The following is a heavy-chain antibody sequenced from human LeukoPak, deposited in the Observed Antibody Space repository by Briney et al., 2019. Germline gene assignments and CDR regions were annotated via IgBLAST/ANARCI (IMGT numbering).Heavy chain of an antibody. V-gene: IGHV3-48*01. CDR1: GFPLSSYS. J-gene: IGHJ6*03. CDR3: ARDNGVVHGVYYMDV. D-gene: IGHD3-3*01. CDR2: INIDSITV. Sequence: GGSLRLSCAASGFPLSSYSINWVRQAPGKGLEWVSYINIDSITVNYADSVKGRFTISRDNAKMSLFLQMNSLRAEDTAVYYCARDNGVVHGVYYMDVWGKGTTVTVS.